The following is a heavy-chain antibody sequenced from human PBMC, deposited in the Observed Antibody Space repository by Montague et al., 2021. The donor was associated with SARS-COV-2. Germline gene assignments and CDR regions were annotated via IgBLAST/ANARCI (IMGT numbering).Heavy chain of an antibody. Sequence: SETLSLTCTVSGGSISSSSYYWGWIRQPPGKGLEWIGSIYYSGSTYYNPSLKSRVTISVDTSKNQFSLKLSSVTAADTAVYYCATEVADSSGYYYVPCYYYGMDVWGQGTTGTVSS. CDR3: ATEVADSSGYYYVPCYYYGMDV. CDR1: GGSISSSSYY. D-gene: IGHD3-22*01. J-gene: IGHJ6*02. CDR2: IYYSGST. V-gene: IGHV4-39*01.